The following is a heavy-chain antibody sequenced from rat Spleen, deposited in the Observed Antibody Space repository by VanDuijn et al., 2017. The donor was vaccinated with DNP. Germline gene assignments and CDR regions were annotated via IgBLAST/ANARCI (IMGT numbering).Heavy chain of an antibody. CDR1: GFTFSDYN. CDR2: IIYDGSRT. CDR3: ATQASGSGMGYWYFDF. Sequence: EVQLVESGGGLVQPGNSLKLSCAASGFTFSDYNMAWVRQAPKKGLEWVATIIYDGSRTYYRDSVKGRFTISRDNAKSTLYLQMDSLRSEDTATYYCATQASGSGMGYWYFDFWGPGTMVTVSS. J-gene: IGHJ1*01. V-gene: IGHV5S10*01. D-gene: IGHD1-4*01.